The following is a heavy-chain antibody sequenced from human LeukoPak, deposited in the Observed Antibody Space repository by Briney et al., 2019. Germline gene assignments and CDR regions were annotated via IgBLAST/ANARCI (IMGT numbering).Heavy chain of an antibody. CDR1: GGSISSFY. D-gene: IGHD3-10*01. V-gene: IGHV4-59*01. Sequence: SETLSLTCTVSGGSISSFYWSWIGQPPGKGLEGWGDIYYSGSTNYNPSLKSRVTISVDTSKNQFSLKLSSVTAADTAVYYCARITMVRGVITEYYFDYWGQGTLVTVSS. CDR2: IYYSGST. J-gene: IGHJ4*02. CDR3: ARITMVRGVITEYYFDY.